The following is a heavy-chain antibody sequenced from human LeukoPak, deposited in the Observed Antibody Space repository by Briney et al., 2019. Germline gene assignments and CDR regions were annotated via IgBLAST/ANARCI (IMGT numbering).Heavy chain of an antibody. CDR2: ISSSSSTI. V-gene: IGHV3-48*01. CDR3: ARDLSVAGTKWKKFDY. CDR1: GFTFSSYS. D-gene: IGHD6-19*01. Sequence: QSGGSLRLSCAASGFTFSSYSMNWVRQAPGKGLEWVSYISSSSSTIYYADSVKGRFTTSRDNAKNSLYLQMNSLRAEDTAVYYCARDLSVAGTKWKKFDYWGQGTLVTVSS. J-gene: IGHJ4*02.